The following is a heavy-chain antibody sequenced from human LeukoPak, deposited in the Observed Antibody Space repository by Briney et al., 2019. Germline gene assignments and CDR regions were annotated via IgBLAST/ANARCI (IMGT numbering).Heavy chain of an antibody. V-gene: IGHV4-59*01. CDR3: ARIPVAGPFDY. D-gene: IGHD6-19*01. CDR2: IYYSGST. Sequence: PSETLSLTCTVSRGSISSYYWSWIRQPPGKGLEWIGYIYYSGSTNYNPSLKSRVTISVDTSKNQFSLKLSSVTAADTAVYYCARIPVAGPFDYWGQGTLVTVSS. J-gene: IGHJ4*02. CDR1: RGSISSYY.